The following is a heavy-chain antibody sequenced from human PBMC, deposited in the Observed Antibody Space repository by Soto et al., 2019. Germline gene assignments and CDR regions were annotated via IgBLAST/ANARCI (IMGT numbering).Heavy chain of an antibody. D-gene: IGHD5-12*01. CDR2: IGTAGDT. J-gene: IGHJ6*03. CDR1: GFTFSSYD. V-gene: IGHV3-13*01. CDR3: ARALRFTFDYMDV. Sequence: PGGSLRLSCAASGFTFSSYDMHWVRQATGKGLEWVSAIGTAGDTYYPGSVKGRFTISRENAKNSLYLQMNSLRAGDTAVYYCARALRFTFDYMDVWGKGTTVTVSS.